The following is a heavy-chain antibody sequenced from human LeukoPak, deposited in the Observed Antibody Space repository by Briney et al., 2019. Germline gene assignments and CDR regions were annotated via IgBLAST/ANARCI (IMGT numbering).Heavy chain of an antibody. J-gene: IGHJ5*02. CDR1: GFTFSSYA. D-gene: IGHD2-15*01. CDR2: ISGSGGST. V-gene: IGHV3-23*01. CDR3: AKVGYCSGGSCPRGDWFDP. Sequence: GGSLRLSCAASGFTFSSYAMSWVRQAPGKGLEWASAISGSGGSTYYADSVKGRFTISRDNSKNTLYLQMNSLRAEDTAVYYCAKVGYCSGGSCPRGDWFDPWGQGTLVTVSS.